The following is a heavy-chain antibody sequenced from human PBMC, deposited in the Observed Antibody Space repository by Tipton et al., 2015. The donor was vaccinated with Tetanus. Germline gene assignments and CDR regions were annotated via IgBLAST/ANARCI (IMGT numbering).Heavy chain of an antibody. CDR2: IYDSGSI. CDR3: ARERYIHYGMDV. D-gene: IGHD1-1*01. CDR1: GGSISSGGYY. V-gene: IGHV4-31*03. J-gene: IGHJ6*02. Sequence: TLSLTCIVSGGSISSGGYYWGWVPPHPGKGLGGIGFIYDSGSIYYNPSLKSRVSISIDTSKNQFSLKLSSVTAADTAVYYCARERYIHYGMDVWGQGTTVTVSS.